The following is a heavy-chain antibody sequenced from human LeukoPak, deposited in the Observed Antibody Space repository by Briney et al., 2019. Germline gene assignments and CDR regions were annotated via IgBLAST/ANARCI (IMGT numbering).Heavy chain of an antibody. CDR2: ISYDGSNK. J-gene: IGHJ4*02. V-gene: IGHV3-30*18. D-gene: IGHD5-18*01. CDR3: AKDDGYSYGYFDS. CDR1: GFTFSSYG. Sequence: GGSLRLSCAASGFTFSSYGMHWVRQAPGKGLEWVAVISYDGSNKYYADSVKGRFTISRDNSKNTLYLQMNSLRAEDTAVYYCAKDDGYSYGYFDSWGQGTLVTVSS.